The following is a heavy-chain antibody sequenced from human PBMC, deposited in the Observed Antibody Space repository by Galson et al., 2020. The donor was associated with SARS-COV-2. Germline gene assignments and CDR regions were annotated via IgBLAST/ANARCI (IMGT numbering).Heavy chain of an antibody. V-gene: IGHV4-39*01. CDR2: INYSGNT. Sequence: SKTLSLTCTVSGGSVSSSSYYWGWIRQPPGKGLEWIGSINYSGNTYSSPSLKSRVTTSVDTSKNQFSLRLTSVTAADTAVYYCARQMTSVTTSHFDYWGQGTLVTVSS. CDR3: ARQMTSVTTSHFDY. J-gene: IGHJ4*02. CDR1: GGSVSSSSYY. D-gene: IGHD4-17*01.